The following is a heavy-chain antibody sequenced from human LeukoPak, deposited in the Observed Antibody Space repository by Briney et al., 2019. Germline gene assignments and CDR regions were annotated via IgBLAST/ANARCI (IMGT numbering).Heavy chain of an antibody. V-gene: IGHV5-51*01. Sequence: GESLKISCQGSGYSFTSYWIGWVRQMPGKGLEWMGIIYPGDSDTRYSPSFQGQVTISADKSISTAYLQWSSLKASDTAMYYCATLDTSSSSGDYYFDYWGQGTLVTVSS. CDR3: ATLDTSSSSGDYYFDY. J-gene: IGHJ4*02. D-gene: IGHD6-6*01. CDR1: GYSFTSYW. CDR2: IYPGDSDT.